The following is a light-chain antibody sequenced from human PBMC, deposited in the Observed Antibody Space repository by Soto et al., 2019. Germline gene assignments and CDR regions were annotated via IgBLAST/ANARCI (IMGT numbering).Light chain of an antibody. Sequence: IQLTQSPSSLSASVGDRVTITCRASQGISSYLGWYQQKPGKAPKLLIYAASTLQSGVPSRFSGSGYGTDFTLTISSLQPEDFAIYYCQQLNDYPITFGQGTRLEIK. CDR3: QQLNDYPIT. CDR2: AAS. V-gene: IGKV1-9*01. J-gene: IGKJ5*01. CDR1: QGISSY.